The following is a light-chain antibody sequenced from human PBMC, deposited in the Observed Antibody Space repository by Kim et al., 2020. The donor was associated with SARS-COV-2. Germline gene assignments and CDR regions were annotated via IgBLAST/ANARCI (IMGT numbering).Light chain of an antibody. V-gene: IGKV1-5*03. CDR3: QHYRRFPYT. CDR1: KTISTW. CDR2: LAA. Sequence: SGAVGDGANITGKASKTISTWLTWYQQKPGKAPNLLIYLAATLESGVPSRFIGRGSGTEFTLTIDSLQTDDFATYYCQHYRRFPYTLGQGTKLEI. J-gene: IGKJ2*01.